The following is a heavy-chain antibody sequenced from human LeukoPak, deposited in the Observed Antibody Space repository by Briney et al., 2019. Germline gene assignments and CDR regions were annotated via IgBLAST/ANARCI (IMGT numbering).Heavy chain of an antibody. CDR3: TRGNGSGSYYKDF. CDR2: IKSKTDGGTT. V-gene: IGHV3-15*01. Sequence: PGGSLRLSCAASGFTISNAWMSWVRQAPGKGLEWVGRIKSKTDGGTTDYAAPVKGRFTISRDDSNNTLYLQMNSLKTEDTAVYYCTRGNGSGSYYKDFWGQETRVPVSS. D-gene: IGHD3-10*01. CDR1: GFTISNAW. J-gene: IGHJ4*02.